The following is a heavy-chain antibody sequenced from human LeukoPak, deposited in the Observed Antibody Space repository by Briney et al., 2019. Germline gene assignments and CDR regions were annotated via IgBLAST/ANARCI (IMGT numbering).Heavy chain of an antibody. V-gene: IGHV1-18*01. J-gene: IGHJ5*02. Sequence: ASVKVSCKASGYTFTSYGISWVRQAPGQGLEWMGWISAYSGNTNYAQKLQGRVTMTTDTSTSTAYMELRSLRSDDTAVYYCARDKDSSGYYNWFDPWGQGTLVTVSS. D-gene: IGHD3-22*01. CDR1: GYTFTSYG. CDR3: ARDKDSSGYYNWFDP. CDR2: ISAYSGNT.